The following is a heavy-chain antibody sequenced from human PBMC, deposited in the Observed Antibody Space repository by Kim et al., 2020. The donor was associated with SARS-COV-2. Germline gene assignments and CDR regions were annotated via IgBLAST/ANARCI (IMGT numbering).Heavy chain of an antibody. V-gene: IGHV3-48*03. CDR1: GFTFSTYE. Sequence: GGSLRLSCAASGFTFSTYEMNWVRQAPGKGLEWVSYISTSGSAIYYADSVKGRFTISRDNAKNSLYLQMNSLRAEDTAVYYCARGLYCSSISCSRYYYYAMDAWGQGTTVTVSS. CDR2: ISTSGSAI. D-gene: IGHD2-2*01. J-gene: IGHJ6*02. CDR3: ARGLYCSSISCSRYYYYAMDA.